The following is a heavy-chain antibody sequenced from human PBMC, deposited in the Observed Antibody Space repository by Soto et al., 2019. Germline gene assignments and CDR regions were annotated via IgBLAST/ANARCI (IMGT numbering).Heavy chain of an antibody. CDR1: GGTFNRNT. V-gene: IGHV1-69*01. CDR3: ARQFDFDRSGHVYAY. Sequence: QVQLVQSGAEVKKPGSSVKISCKASGGTFNRNTISWLRQAPGQGLDWMGGITPLFGTANYAQKFQGRVTITADESTSTAYMELSRLRSEDTAIYYCARQFDFDRSGHVYAYWGQGTLIIVSS. CDR2: ITPLFGTA. D-gene: IGHD3-3*01. J-gene: IGHJ4*02.